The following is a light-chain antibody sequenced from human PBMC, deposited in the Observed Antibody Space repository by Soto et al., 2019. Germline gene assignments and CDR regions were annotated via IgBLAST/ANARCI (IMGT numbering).Light chain of an antibody. V-gene: IGKV1-12*01. CDR2: AAS. J-gene: IGKJ4*01. CDR3: QQANSFPLLT. CDR1: QGINSW. Sequence: DIQMTQSPSSVSASVGDRVTITCRASQGINSWLAWYQQKPGKAPKLLIYAASSLQSGVPSRFSGSGPWTDFTLTISSLQPEDFATYYCQQANSFPLLTFGGGTKVEIK.